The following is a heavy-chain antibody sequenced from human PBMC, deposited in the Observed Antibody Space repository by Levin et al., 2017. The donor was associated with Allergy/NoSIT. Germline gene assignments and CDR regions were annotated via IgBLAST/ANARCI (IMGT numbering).Heavy chain of an antibody. CDR3: AKDKLSHAPSGIDY. CDR2: VSWDGGSA. J-gene: IGHJ4*02. Sequence: HAGGSLRLSCAASGFIFDDYAMHWVRQAPGKGLEWVSLVSWDGGSAYYADSVKGRFTISRDNSKNSLYLQMHTLRAEDTALYYCAKDKLSHAPSGIDYWGQGTLVTVSS. V-gene: IGHV3-43D*03. CDR1: GFIFDDYA. D-gene: IGHD3-10*01.